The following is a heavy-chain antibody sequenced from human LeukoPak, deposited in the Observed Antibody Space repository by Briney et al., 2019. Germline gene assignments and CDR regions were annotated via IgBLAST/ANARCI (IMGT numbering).Heavy chain of an antibody. CDR2: IYDSGDMYDSVST. J-gene: IGHJ4*02. D-gene: IGHD3-10*01. CDR3: ARHLMFRDSTYGPHLDY. V-gene: IGHV4-59*08. Sequence: PSETLSLTCTVSGGSISSYYWSWIRQSPGKELEWIGNIYDSGDMYDSVSTNYNPSLKSRVTISVAASRNQFSLKLTSVTAADTAVYYCARHLMFRDSTYGPHLDYWGQGTLVTVSS. CDR1: GGSISSYY.